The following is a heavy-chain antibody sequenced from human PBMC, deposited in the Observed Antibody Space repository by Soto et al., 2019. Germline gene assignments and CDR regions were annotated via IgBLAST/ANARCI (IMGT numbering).Heavy chain of an antibody. CDR3: AKPTFEYSSQYYFDY. Sequence: EVQLLESGGGLVQPGGSLRLSCAASGFTFSSYAMSWVRQAPGMGLEWVSAISGSGGSTYYADSVKGRFTISRDNSKNTLYLQMNSLRAEDTAVYYCAKPTFEYSSQYYFDYWGQGTLVTVSS. J-gene: IGHJ4*02. V-gene: IGHV3-23*01. CDR1: GFTFSSYA. CDR2: ISGSGGST. D-gene: IGHD6-6*01.